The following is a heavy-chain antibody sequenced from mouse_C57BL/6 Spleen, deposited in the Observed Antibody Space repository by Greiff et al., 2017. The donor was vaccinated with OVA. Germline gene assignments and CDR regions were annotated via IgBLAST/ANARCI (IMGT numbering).Heavy chain of an antibody. D-gene: IGHD1-1*02. CDR1: GYAFSSSW. CDR3: ARGGYWYCDV. J-gene: IGHJ1*03. CDR2: IYPGDGDT. V-gene: IGHV1-82*01. Sequence: VQLQQSGPELVKPGASVKISCKASGYAFSSSWMNWVKQRPGKGLEWIGRIYPGDGDTNYNGKFKGKATLTADKSSSTAYMQLSSLTSEDSAVYFCARGGYWYCDVWGTGTTVTVSS.